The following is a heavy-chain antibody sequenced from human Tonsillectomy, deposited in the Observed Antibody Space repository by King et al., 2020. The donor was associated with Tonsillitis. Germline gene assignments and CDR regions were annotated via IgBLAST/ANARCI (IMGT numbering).Heavy chain of an antibody. CDR3: ARESSSGFFFDY. J-gene: IGHJ4*02. Sequence: MQLVQSGAEVKKPGASVKVSCKTSGYTFTGYFMHWVRQAPGQGLEWMGWINPKTGGTNYAQNFQGWVTMTRDTSIRTAYMELNRLRSDDTAVYYCARESSSGFFFDYWGQGTLVTVSS. D-gene: IGHD3-22*01. CDR2: INPKTGGT. CDR1: GYTFTGYF. V-gene: IGHV1-2*04.